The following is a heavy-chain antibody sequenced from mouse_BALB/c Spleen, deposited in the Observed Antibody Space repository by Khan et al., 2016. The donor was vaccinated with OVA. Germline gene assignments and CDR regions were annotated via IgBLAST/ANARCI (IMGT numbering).Heavy chain of an antibody. J-gene: IGHJ2*01. CDR1: GYSITSGYA. V-gene: IGHV3-2*02. CDR3: ARGNYYGYYFDY. Sequence: QLEESGPGLVKPSQSLSLTCTVTGYSITSGYAWNWIRQFPGNKLEWMGYISYSGVTRYTPSLKSRISITRDTSKNPFFLQLNSVTTEDTATYYCARGNYYGYYFDYWGQGTTLTVSS. D-gene: IGHD1-1*01. CDR2: ISYSGVT.